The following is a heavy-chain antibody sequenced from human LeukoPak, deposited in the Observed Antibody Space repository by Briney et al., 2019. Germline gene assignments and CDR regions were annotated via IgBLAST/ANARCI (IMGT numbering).Heavy chain of an antibody. Sequence: ASVNVSCKASGYTFTGYYMHWVRQAPGQGLEWMGWINPNSGGTNYAQKFQGRVTMTRDTSISTAYMELSRLRSDDTAVYYCARRGSHNYGMDVWGQGTTVTVSS. CDR3: ARRGSHNYGMDV. CDR2: INPNSGGT. J-gene: IGHJ6*02. CDR1: GYTFTGYY. V-gene: IGHV1-2*02. D-gene: IGHD1-26*01.